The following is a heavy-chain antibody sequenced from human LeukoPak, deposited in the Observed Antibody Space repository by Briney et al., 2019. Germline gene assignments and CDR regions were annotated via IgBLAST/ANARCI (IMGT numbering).Heavy chain of an antibody. V-gene: IGHV3-21*01. CDR3: ARIKGVLIVVVAATPYGMDV. Sequence: GGSLRLSCAASGFTFSSYSMNWVRQAPGKGLEWVSSISSSSSYIYYADSVKGRFTISRDNAKNSLYLQMNSLRAEDTAVYYCARIKGVLIVVVAATPYGMDVWGQGTTVTVSS. D-gene: IGHD2-15*01. CDR2: ISSSSSYI. CDR1: GFTFSSYS. J-gene: IGHJ6*02.